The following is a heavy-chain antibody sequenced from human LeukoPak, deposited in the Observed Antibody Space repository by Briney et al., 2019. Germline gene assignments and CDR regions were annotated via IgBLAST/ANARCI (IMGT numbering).Heavy chain of an antibody. Sequence: PGRSLRLSCAASGFTFSSYAMHWVRQAPGKGLEWVAVISYDGSNKYYADSVKGRFTISRDNSKNTLYLQMNSLRAEDTAVYYCARGIAAYCGGDCSETHDYWGQGTLVTVSS. CDR3: ARGIAAYCGGDCSETHDY. J-gene: IGHJ4*02. CDR1: GFTFSSYA. CDR2: ISYDGSNK. V-gene: IGHV3-30*04. D-gene: IGHD2-21*02.